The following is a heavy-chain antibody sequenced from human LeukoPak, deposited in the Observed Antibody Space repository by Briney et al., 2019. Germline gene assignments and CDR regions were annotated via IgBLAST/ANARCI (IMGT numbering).Heavy chain of an antibody. D-gene: IGHD4-17*01. V-gene: IGHV3-30*18. CDR3: AKDYLHDYGDYVLDAFDI. CDR2: ISYDGSNK. Sequence: PGGSLRLSCAASGFTFTNYAMHWVRQAPGKGLEWVAVISYDGSNKYYADSVKGRFTISRDNSKNTLYLQMNSLRAEDTAVYYCAKDYLHDYGDYVLDAFDIWGQGTMVTVSS. CDR1: GFTFTNYA. J-gene: IGHJ3*02.